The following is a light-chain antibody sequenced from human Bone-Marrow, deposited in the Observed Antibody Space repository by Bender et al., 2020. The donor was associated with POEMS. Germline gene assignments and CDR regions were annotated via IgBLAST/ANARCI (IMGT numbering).Light chain of an antibody. CDR1: NTDIGNYNY. J-gene: IGLJ3*02. Sequence: QSALTQPASVSGSPGQSITISCTGTNTDIGNYNYVAWYQQHPGKAPKLLIYSVTKRPSGVSNRFSGSKSGNTASLTISGLQAEDEADYYCCSYAGSSRVFGGGTKLTVL. CDR2: SVT. CDR3: CSYAGSSRV. V-gene: IGLV2-23*02.